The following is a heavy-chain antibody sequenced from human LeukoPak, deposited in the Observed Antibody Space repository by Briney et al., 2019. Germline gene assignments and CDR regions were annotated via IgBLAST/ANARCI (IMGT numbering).Heavy chain of an antibody. Sequence: SETLSLTCTVSGGSISSSSYYWGWIRQPPGKGLEWIGSIYYSGSTNYNPSLKSRVTISVDTSKNQFSLKLSSVTAADTAVYYCARHRAAADPSLDYWGQGTLVTVSS. D-gene: IGHD6-13*01. V-gene: IGHV4-39*01. CDR2: IYYSGST. CDR1: GGSISSSSYY. CDR3: ARHRAAADPSLDY. J-gene: IGHJ4*02.